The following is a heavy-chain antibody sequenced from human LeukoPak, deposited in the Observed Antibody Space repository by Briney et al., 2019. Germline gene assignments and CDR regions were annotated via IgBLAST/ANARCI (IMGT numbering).Heavy chain of an antibody. V-gene: IGHV1-2*02. Sequence: ASVKVSCKASGYTFTGYYMHWVRQAPGQGLEWMGWINPNSGGTNYAQKFQGRVTMTRDTSISKAYMELSRLRSDDTAVYYCARDPMIVAMDYFDYWGQGTLVTVSS. D-gene: IGHD3-22*01. CDR1: GYTFTGYY. CDR2: INPNSGGT. CDR3: ARDPMIVAMDYFDY. J-gene: IGHJ4*02.